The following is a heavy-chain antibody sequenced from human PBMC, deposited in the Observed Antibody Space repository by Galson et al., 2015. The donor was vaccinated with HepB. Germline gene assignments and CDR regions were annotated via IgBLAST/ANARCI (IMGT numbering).Heavy chain of an antibody. J-gene: IGHJ4*01. D-gene: IGHD2-15*01. V-gene: IGHV3-7*03. CDR1: GFSFGALW. CDR3: GRDPIGSNPGDD. CDR2: IKDDGSEK. Sequence: SLRLSCAASGFSFGALWMTWVRQAPGKGLEWGGNIKDDGSEKYYSDSVRRRFSISRANGQNSLYLQMDSLRFEDTAIYYCGRDPIGSNPGDDSCHVTLVTVAS.